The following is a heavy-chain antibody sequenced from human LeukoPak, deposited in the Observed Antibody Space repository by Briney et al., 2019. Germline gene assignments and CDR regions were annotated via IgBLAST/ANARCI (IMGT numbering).Heavy chain of an antibody. CDR1: GFTFSSYS. CDR3: ASAYYDFWSGYYGPADY. D-gene: IGHD3-3*01. CDR2: ISSSSSYI. J-gene: IGHJ4*02. Sequence: GGSLRLSCAASGFTFSSYSMNWVRQAPGKGLEWVSSISSSSSYIYYADSVKGRFTISRDNAKNSLYLQMKSLRAEDTAVYYCASAYYDFWSGYYGPADYWGQGTLVTVSS. V-gene: IGHV3-21*01.